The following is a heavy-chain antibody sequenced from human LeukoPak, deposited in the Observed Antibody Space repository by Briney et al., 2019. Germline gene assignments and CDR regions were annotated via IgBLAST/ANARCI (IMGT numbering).Heavy chain of an antibody. CDR2: ISYDGSNE. Sequence: GGSLRLSCAASGFTFRSCAMSWVRQAPGKGLEWVAVISYDGSNEYYADSVKGRFTISRDNSKNTLYLQMNSLRVEDTAVYYCARVLNYYDSSGYYFSYWGQGTLVTVSS. CDR1: GFTFRSCA. J-gene: IGHJ4*02. V-gene: IGHV3-30-3*01. D-gene: IGHD3-22*01. CDR3: ARVLNYYDSSGYYFSY.